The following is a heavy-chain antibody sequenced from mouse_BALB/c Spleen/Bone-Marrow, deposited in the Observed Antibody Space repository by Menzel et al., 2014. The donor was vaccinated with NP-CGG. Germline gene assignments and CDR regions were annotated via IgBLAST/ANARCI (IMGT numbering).Heavy chain of an antibody. CDR1: GFTFSDYY. J-gene: IGHJ2*01. D-gene: IGHD2-4*01. CDR3: ARVSYDYFDY. Sequence: EVKLMESGGGLVKPGGSLKLSCAASGFTFSDYYMYWVRQTPEKRLEWVATISDGGSYTYYPDSVKGRFTISRDNAKNNLYLQMSSLKSEGTAMYYCARVSYDYFDYWGQGTTLTASS. V-gene: IGHV5-4*02. CDR2: ISDGGSYT.